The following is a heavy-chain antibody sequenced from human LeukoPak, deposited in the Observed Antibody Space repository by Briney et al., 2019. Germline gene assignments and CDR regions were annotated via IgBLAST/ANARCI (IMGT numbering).Heavy chain of an antibody. J-gene: IGHJ4*02. D-gene: IGHD6-13*01. CDR1: GFTLSSYE. V-gene: IGHV3-48*03. CDR3: ARAGYSSSWLLY. Sequence: GGSLRLSCAASGFTLSSYEMNWVRQAPGKGLEWVSYISSSGSTIYYADSVKGRFTISRDNAKNSLYLQMNSLKAEDTVIYYCARAGYSSSWLLYWGQGTLVTVSS. CDR2: ISSSGSTI.